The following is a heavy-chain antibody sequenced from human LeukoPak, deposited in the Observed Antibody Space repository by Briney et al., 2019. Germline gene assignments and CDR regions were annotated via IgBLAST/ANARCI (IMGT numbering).Heavy chain of an antibody. Sequence: PGGSLRLSCAASGLNFSSYGMHWVRQAPGKGLEWVAVVSSDGDNTYYADAVKSRFTISRDNAKKSLYLQMNSLRAEDTALNHCARVYCSSTSCRDHDAFDIWGQGTMVTVSS. CDR2: VSSDGDNT. V-gene: IGHV3-30*03. CDR1: GLNFSSYG. D-gene: IGHD2-2*01. J-gene: IGHJ3*02. CDR3: ARVYCSSTSCRDHDAFDI.